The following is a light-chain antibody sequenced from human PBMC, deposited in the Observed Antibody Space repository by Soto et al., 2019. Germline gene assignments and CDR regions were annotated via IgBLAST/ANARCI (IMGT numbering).Light chain of an antibody. CDR1: SSDVGSYIY. CDR2: EVS. CDR3: SSYTSSSTLLYV. V-gene: IGLV2-14*01. Sequence: QSALTQPASVSGSPGQSITISCTGTSSDVGSYIYVSWYQHHPGKAPKLMIYEVSNRPSGVSNRFSGSKSGNTASLTISGLQAEDEADYYCSSYTSSSTLLYVFGTGTKVTVL. J-gene: IGLJ1*01.